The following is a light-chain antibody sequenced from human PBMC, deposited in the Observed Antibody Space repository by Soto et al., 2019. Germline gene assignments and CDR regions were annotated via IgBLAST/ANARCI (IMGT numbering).Light chain of an antibody. CDR1: SSDVGGYNY. Sequence: QSVLTQPASVSGSPGQSITISCTGTSSDVGGYNYVSWYQQHPGKAPKVMIYEVSNRPSGVSNRFSASKSGKTASLTISGLQAEDEADYYCSSYTSSSTWVFGGG. CDR2: EVS. J-gene: IGLJ3*02. CDR3: SSYTSSSTWV. V-gene: IGLV2-14*01.